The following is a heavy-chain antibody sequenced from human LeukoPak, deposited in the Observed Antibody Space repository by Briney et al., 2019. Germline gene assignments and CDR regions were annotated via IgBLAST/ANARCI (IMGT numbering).Heavy chain of an antibody. CDR2: VYSGGRT. V-gene: IGHV3-53*01. CDR3: ARHVYYDSSGYHDAFDI. D-gene: IGHD3-22*01. CDR1: GFTVSSNY. J-gene: IGHJ3*02. Sequence: PGGSLRLSCAASGFTVSSNYMSWVRQAPGKGLEWVAVVYSGGRTYYADSVKGRFTISRDNSKNTLYLQMNSLRAEDTALYYCARHVYYDSSGYHDAFDIWGQGTMVTVSS.